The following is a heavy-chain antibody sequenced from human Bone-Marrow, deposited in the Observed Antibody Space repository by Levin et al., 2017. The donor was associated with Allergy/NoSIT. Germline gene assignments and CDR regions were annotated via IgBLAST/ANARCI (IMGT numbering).Heavy chain of an antibody. D-gene: IGHD1-7*01. CDR3: ARDGGVGNYIAY. CDR2: INPASGGT. J-gene: IGHJ4*02. CDR1: GFTLSNSY. V-gene: IGHV1-2*02. Sequence: PGGSLRLSCKASGFTLSNSYIHWVRQAPGQGLEWMGWINPASGGTNSAQKFQGRVTMTWDTTFNTAYMDLSRLSSDDTALYYCARDGGVGNYIAYWGQGTLVTVSS.